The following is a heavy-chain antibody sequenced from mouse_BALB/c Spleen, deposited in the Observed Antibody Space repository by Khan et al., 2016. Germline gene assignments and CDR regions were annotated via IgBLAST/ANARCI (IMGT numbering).Heavy chain of an antibody. D-gene: IGHD2-4*01. Sequence: EVQLQESGPGLVKPSQSLSLTCTVTGYSITSDYAWNWIRQFPGNKLEWMGYISYSGSTSYNPSLKSRISITRDTSKNQFFLQLNSVTTEDTATCYCARYYDYYFDYWGQGTTLTVSS. CDR3: ARYYDYYFDY. V-gene: IGHV3-2*02. J-gene: IGHJ2*01. CDR1: GYSITSDYA. CDR2: ISYSGST.